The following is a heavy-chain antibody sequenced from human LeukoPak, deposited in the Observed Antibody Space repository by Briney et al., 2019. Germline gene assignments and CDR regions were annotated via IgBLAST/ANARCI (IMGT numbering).Heavy chain of an antibody. D-gene: IGHD5-12*01. CDR3: ARGHSSAYDSCDT. Sequence: ASVKVSCKASGYTFTSYDINWVRQAAGQGPEWMGWTNPNSGNAAYAQKFQGRVTMTSNTSRTTAYMELSSLRSEDTAVYYCARGHSSAYDSCDTWGQGTLVTVSS. CDR2: TNPNSGNA. CDR1: GYTFTSYD. J-gene: IGHJ5*02. V-gene: IGHV1-8*01.